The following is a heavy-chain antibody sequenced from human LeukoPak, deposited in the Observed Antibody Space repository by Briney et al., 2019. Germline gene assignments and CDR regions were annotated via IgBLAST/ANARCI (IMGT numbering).Heavy chain of an antibody. D-gene: IGHD3-10*01. J-gene: IGHJ4*02. CDR3: ARHRGRYYDSGSYYYFDY. CDR1: GGSISSSGYY. V-gene: IGHV4-39*02. CDR2: VYYTGST. Sequence: SETLSLTCTVSGGSISSSGYYWGWIRQPPGKGLEWVGSVYYTGSTFYNPSLKSRVTTSVDTSKNHFSLNLSSVTAADTAVYYCARHRGRYYDSGSYYYFDYWGQGTLVTVSS.